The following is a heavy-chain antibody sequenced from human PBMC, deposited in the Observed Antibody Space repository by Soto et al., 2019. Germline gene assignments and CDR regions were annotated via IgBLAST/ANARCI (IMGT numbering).Heavy chain of an antibody. CDR1: GGSISSSNW. CDR3: ARVSPRGSGYYRTDY. D-gene: IGHD3-3*01. CDR2: IYHSGST. V-gene: IGHV4-4*02. J-gene: IGHJ4*02. Sequence: SETPSLTCAVSGGSISSSNWWSWVRQPPGKGLEWIGEIYHSGSTNYNPSLKSRVTISVDKSKNQFSLKLSSVTAADTAVYYCARVSPRGSGYYRTDYWGQGTLVTVSS.